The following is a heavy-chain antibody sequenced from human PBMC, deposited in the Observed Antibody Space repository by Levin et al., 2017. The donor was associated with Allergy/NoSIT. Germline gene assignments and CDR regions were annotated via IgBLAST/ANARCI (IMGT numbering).Heavy chain of an antibody. CDR1: GFTFSSYT. V-gene: IGHV3-33*01. Sequence: QTGGSLRLSCAASGFTFSSYTMHWVRQAPGKGPEWVAIIWYDGTNKFYADSVKGRFTISRDNSQNTLHLQMTSLTGGDTAVYYCARDDSAKAVAGNLATFWGQGTLVTVSS. D-gene: IGHD6-19*01. CDR2: IWYDGTNK. CDR3: ARDDSAKAVAGNLATF. J-gene: IGHJ4*02.